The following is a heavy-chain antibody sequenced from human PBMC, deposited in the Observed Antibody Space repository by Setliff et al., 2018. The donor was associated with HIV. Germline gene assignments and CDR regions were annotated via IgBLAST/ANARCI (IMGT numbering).Heavy chain of an antibody. D-gene: IGHD6-19*01. J-gene: IGHJ5*02. CDR1: GFTFDNYA. Sequence: GGSLRLSCAASGFTFDNYAMTWVRQAPGKGLEWVSGISGGIGADTDYADSVKGRFTISRDSSKDTLYLQMNSLRAEDTAVYYCAKDAVQANKRWDWFDPWGQGVLVTVSS. V-gene: IGHV3-23*01. CDR2: ISGGIGADT. CDR3: AKDAVQANKRWDWFDP.